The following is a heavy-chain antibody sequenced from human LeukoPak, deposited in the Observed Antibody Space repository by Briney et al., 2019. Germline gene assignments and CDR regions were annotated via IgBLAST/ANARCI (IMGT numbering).Heavy chain of an antibody. V-gene: IGHV3-30-3*01. CDR2: ISYDGSNK. Sequence: GGSLRLSCAASGFTFSSYAMHWVRQAPGKGLEWVAVISYDGSNKYYADSVKGRFTISRDNAKDTVYLQMNSLRAEDTAVYYCARVSIGWYSFDYWGQGTLVTVSS. D-gene: IGHD6-19*01. J-gene: IGHJ4*02. CDR1: GFTFSSYA. CDR3: ARVSIGWYSFDY.